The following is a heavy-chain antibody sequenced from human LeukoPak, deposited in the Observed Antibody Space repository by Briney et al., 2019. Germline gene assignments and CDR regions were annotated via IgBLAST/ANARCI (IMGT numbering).Heavy chain of an antibody. CDR3: ASGGYWDY. J-gene: IGHJ4*02. D-gene: IGHD2-8*02. Sequence: KPSETLSLTCTVSGGSISSYYWSWIPQPPGKGLEWIGYIYYSGSTNYNPSLKSRVTISVDTSKNQFSLKLSSVTAADTAVYYCASGGYWDYWGQGTLVTVSS. CDR1: GGSISSYY. V-gene: IGHV4-59*01. CDR2: IYYSGST.